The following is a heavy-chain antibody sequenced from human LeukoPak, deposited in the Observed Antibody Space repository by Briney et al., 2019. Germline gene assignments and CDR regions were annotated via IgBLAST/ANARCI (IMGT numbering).Heavy chain of an antibody. J-gene: IGHJ4*02. Sequence: GESLKISCKGSGFTITDHWIAWVRQMPGKGLEWVGIIHPAVSDTPYSPSFQGQVVFSVDRSISTAYLQWSSLKASDTAMYYCARRRDLYSGSYYPFDYWGQGTLVTVSS. D-gene: IGHD1-26*01. CDR2: IHPAVSDT. CDR1: GFTITDHW. CDR3: ARRRDLYSGSYYPFDY. V-gene: IGHV5-51*01.